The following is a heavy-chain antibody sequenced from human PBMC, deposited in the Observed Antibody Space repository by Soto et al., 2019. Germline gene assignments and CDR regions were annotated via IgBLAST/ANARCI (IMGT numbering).Heavy chain of an antibody. Sequence: ASVKVSCKASGGTFSSYAISWVRQAPGQGLEWMGWMNPNSGNTGYAQKFQGRVTMTRNTSISTAYMELSSLRSEDTAVYYCATSWSDDAFDIWGQGTMVTVSS. CDR1: GGTFSSYA. D-gene: IGHD1-26*01. V-gene: IGHV1-8*02. CDR2: MNPNSGNT. CDR3: ATSWSDDAFDI. J-gene: IGHJ3*02.